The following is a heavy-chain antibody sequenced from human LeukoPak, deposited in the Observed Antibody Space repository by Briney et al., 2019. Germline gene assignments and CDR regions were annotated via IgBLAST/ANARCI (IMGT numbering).Heavy chain of an antibody. CDR2: ISYDGSNK. CDR1: GFTFSSYA. D-gene: IGHD3-10*01. Sequence: PGGSLRLSCAASGFTFSSYAMHWVRQAPGKGLEWVAVISYDGSNKYYADSVKGRFTISRDNSKNTLYLQMNSLRAEDTAVYYCARDISGIPGYWGQGTLVTVSS. V-gene: IGHV3-30*04. CDR3: ARDISGIPGY. J-gene: IGHJ4*02.